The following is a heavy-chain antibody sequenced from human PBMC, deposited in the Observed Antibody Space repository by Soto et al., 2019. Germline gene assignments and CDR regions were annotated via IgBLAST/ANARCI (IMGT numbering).Heavy chain of an antibody. CDR3: ARGPPDILLGSYSYYFDS. V-gene: IGHV4-31*03. CDR1: GDSISGGGYY. J-gene: IGHJ4*02. CDR2: IYYSGST. D-gene: IGHD3-9*01. Sequence: LSLTCTVSGDSISGGGYYWIWIRHLPGMGLEWIGYIYYSGSTYYNPSLRSRVTISVDTSQNQFSLRLSSVTAADTAVYYCARGPPDILLGSYSYYFDSWGRGTLVTVSS.